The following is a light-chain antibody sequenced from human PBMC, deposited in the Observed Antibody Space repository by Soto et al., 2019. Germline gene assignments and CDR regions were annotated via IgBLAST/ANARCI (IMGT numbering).Light chain of an antibody. V-gene: IGLV2-14*01. CDR2: EVS. Sequence: QSALTQPASVSGSPGQSITISCTGTSSDVGGYNYVSWYQQYPGKAPKLMIYEVSSRPSGVSDRFSGSKSGNTASLTISGLQAEDEGDYYCYSYTSSSTVVCGGGTKLTVL. CDR3: YSYTSSSTVV. J-gene: IGLJ2*01. CDR1: SSDVGGYNY.